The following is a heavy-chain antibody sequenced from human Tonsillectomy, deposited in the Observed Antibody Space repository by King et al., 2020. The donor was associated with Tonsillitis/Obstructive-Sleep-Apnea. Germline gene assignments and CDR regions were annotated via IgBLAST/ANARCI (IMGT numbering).Heavy chain of an antibody. CDR1: GYSFTSYW. CDR3: ANKVPGYYYYDYYMDV. CDR2: IDPSDSYT. Sequence: VQLVESGAEVKKPGESLRLSCKGSGYSFTSYWISWVRQMPGKGLEWMGRIDPSDSYTNYSPSFQGHVTISADKSISTAYLQWGSRKASDTAMYYCANKVPGYYYYDYYMDVWGKGTTVTVSS. D-gene: IGHD2-2*01. V-gene: IGHV5-10-1*01. J-gene: IGHJ6*03.